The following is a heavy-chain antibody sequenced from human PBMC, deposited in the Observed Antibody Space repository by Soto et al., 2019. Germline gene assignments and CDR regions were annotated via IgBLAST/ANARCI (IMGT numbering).Heavy chain of an antibody. Sequence: QVQVVESGGSVVQPGGSLRLSCAASGFTFNTSAMHWVRQAPSKGLEWMAMISYGGNNKYYADSVKGRFTISRDISESTLYLQMNILRTEDTAVYYCAREEFEAGRGLFGYWGQGTLVSVSS. CDR1: GFTFNTSA. V-gene: IGHV3-30-3*01. D-gene: IGHD6-13*01. CDR3: AREEFEAGRGLFGY. J-gene: IGHJ4*02. CDR2: ISYGGNNK.